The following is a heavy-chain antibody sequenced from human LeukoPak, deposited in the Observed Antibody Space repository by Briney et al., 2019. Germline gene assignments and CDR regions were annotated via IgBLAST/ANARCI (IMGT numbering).Heavy chain of an antibody. V-gene: IGHV4-39*01. Sequence: NSSETLSLTCTVSGGSISSSSYYWGWIRQPPGKGLEWVGSIYYSESTYYNPSLKSRVTISVDTSKNQFSLKLSSVNAADTAVYYCARHYKLGLGYWYFDLWGRGTLVTVSS. J-gene: IGHJ2*01. CDR2: IYYSEST. CDR3: ARHYKLGLGYWYFDL. D-gene: IGHD3-10*01. CDR1: GGSISSSSYY.